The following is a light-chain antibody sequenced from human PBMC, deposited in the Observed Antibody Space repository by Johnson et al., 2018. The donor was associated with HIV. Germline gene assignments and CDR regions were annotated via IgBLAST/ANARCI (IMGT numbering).Light chain of an antibody. CDR1: NSNIGNNY. J-gene: IGLJ1*01. V-gene: IGLV1-51*02. CDR2: EST. CDR3: GLWDSSLSDHYV. Sequence: QSVLTQPPSVSAAPGQKVTISCSGSNSNIGNNYVSWYQQLPGTAPKLLIYESTNRPSGIPDRFSGSKSGTSATLGISGLQTGDEADYYCGLWDSSLSDHYVFGSGTKIVVL.